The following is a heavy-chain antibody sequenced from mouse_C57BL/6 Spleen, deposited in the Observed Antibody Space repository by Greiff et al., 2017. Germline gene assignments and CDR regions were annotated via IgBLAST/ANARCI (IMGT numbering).Heavy chain of an antibody. CDR3: AMPHYYGSSYGYWYFDV. D-gene: IGHD1-1*01. CDR1: GYTFTSYW. CDR2: IHPSDSDT. Sequence: VQLQQPGAELVKPGASVKVSCKASGYTFTSYWMHWVKQRPGQGLEWIGRIHPSDSDTNYNQKFKGKATLTVDKSSRTAYMQLSSLTSEDSAVFYCAMPHYYGSSYGYWYFDVWGTGTTVTVSS. V-gene: IGHV1-74*01. J-gene: IGHJ1*03.